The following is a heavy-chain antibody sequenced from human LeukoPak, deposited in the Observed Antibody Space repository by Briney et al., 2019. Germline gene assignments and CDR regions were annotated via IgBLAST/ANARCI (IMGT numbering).Heavy chain of an antibody. Sequence: SETLSLTCAVYGGSFSGYYWSWIRQPPGKGLEWIGEINHSGSTNYNPSLKSRVTISVDTSKNQFSLKLRSVTAADTAVYYCARLFGNYQNYFDYWGQGTLVTVSS. J-gene: IGHJ4*02. V-gene: IGHV4-34*01. CDR3: ARLFGNYQNYFDY. D-gene: IGHD1-7*01. CDR2: INHSGST. CDR1: GGSFSGYY.